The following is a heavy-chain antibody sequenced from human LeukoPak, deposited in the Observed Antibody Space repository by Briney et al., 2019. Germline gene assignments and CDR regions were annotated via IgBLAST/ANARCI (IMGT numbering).Heavy chain of an antibody. CDR3: ATGRVYRSSGRSWGFFDY. CDR2: FDSENNKM. CDR1: VYSLSDLS. D-gene: IGHD6-19*01. Sequence: ASVNVSCKISVYSLSDLSIHWVREAPGEGLEWMGGFDSENNKMVYSQKFQGRVTMTEDTSADTAYMELTSLRSEDTAVYFCATGRVYRSSGRSWGFFDYWGQGTLVIVSS. J-gene: IGHJ4*02. V-gene: IGHV1-24*01.